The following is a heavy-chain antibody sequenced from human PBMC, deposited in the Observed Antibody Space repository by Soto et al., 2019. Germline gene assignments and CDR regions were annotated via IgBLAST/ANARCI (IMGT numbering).Heavy chain of an antibody. V-gene: IGHV3-48*02. CDR3: ARDNNPPGPRYYEFWSGYFYYYGMDV. Sequence: PGGSLRLSCAASGFTFSSYSMNWVRQAPGKGLEWVSYISSSSSTIYYADSVKGRFTISRDNAKNSLYLQMNSLRDEDTAVYYCARDNNPPGPRYYEFWSGYFYYYGMDVWGQGTTVTVSS. J-gene: IGHJ6*02. CDR2: ISSSSSTI. D-gene: IGHD3-3*01. CDR1: GFTFSSYS.